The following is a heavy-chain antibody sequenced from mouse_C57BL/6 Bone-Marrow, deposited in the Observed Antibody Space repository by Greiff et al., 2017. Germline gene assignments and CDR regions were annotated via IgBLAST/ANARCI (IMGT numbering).Heavy chain of an antibody. J-gene: IGHJ1*03. CDR1: GYTFTGYW. Sequence: QVQLKESGAELMKPGASVKLSCKATGYTFTGYWIEWVKQRPGHGLEWIGEILPGSGSNNYNVKFKGKATLTADPSSNTAYMQLSSLTTEDSAIYYCARWDGYFPSYWYFDVWGTGTTVIVSS. CDR3: ARWDGYFPSYWYFDV. D-gene: IGHD2-3*01. V-gene: IGHV1-9*01. CDR2: ILPGSGSN.